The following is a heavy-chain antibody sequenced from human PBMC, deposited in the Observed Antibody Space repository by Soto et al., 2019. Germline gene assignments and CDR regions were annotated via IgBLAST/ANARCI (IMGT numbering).Heavy chain of an antibody. Sequence: WASVKVSCKASGYTFTSYGISWVRQAPGQGLEWMGWISAYNGNTNYAQKLQGRVTMTTDTSTSTAYMELRSLRSDDTAVYYCARGLRYFDWPRRYYYGMDVWGQGTTVTVSS. D-gene: IGHD3-9*01. V-gene: IGHV1-18*01. CDR3: ARGLRYFDWPRRYYYGMDV. CDR1: GYTFTSYG. J-gene: IGHJ6*02. CDR2: ISAYNGNT.